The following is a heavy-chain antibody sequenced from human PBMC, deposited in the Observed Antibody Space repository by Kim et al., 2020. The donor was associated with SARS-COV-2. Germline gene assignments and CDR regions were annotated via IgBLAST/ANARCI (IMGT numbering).Heavy chain of an antibody. D-gene: IGHD6-19*01. CDR1: GGSISSYY. CDR3: ARQGREQWLVPSVTYYFDY. J-gene: IGHJ4*02. Sequence: LETLSLTCTVSGGSISSYYWSWIRQPPGKGLEWIGYIYYSGSTNYNPSLKSRVTISVDTSKNQFSLKLSSVTAADTAVYYCARQGREQWLVPSVTYYFDYWGQGTLVTVSS. CDR2: IYYSGST. V-gene: IGHV4-59*08.